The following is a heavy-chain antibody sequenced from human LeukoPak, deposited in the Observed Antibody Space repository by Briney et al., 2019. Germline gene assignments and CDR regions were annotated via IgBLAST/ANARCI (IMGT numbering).Heavy chain of an antibody. D-gene: IGHD2-15*01. CDR1: GGSISSSSYY. CDR3: ARPRIGYYYYMDV. CDR2: IYYSGST. V-gene: IGHV4-39*01. J-gene: IGHJ6*03. Sequence: SETLSLTCTVSGGSISSSSYYWGWTRQPPGKGLEWIGSIYYSGSTYYNPSLKSRVTISVDTSKNQFSLKLSSVTAADTAVYYCARPRIGYYYYMDVWGKGTTVTVSS.